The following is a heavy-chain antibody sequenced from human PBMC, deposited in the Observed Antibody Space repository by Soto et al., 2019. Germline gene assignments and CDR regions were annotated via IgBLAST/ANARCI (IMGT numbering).Heavy chain of an antibody. J-gene: IGHJ3*02. V-gene: IGHV4-34*01. Sequence: PSETLSLTCAVYGGSFSCYYWSWSRQPPGKGLEWIGEINHSGSTNYNPSLKSRVTISVDTSKNQFSLKLSSVTAADTAVYYCARKVAGTRSAFDIWGQGTMVTVSS. CDR1: GGSFSCYY. CDR3: ARKVAGTRSAFDI. CDR2: INHSGST. D-gene: IGHD6-19*01.